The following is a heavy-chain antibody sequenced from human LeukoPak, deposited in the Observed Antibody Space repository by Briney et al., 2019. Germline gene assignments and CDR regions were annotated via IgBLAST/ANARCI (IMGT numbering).Heavy chain of an antibody. CDR2: ISHDGNNE. D-gene: IGHD1/OR15-1a*01. Sequence: GRSLRLSCAASGFTFSTFGIYWVRQAPGKGLEWVAAISHDGNNEYYTDSVKGRFTISRDNSKNMIYLQMNSLRGEDSAVYYCAKVNNYDDYWGQGTLVTVSS. J-gene: IGHJ4*02. CDR3: AKVNNYDDY. CDR1: GFTFSTFG. V-gene: IGHV3-30*18.